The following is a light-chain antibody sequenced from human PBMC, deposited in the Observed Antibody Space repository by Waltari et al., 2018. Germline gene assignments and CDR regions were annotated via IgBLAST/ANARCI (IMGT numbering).Light chain of an antibody. V-gene: IGLV3-19*01. J-gene: IGLJ2*01. CDR3: SSRELSGHVV. Sequence: SSDLTQDPDVSVALGQPVRITCQGDIPSTYYGNWCRQKPGQAPELVIYGKNNRPSGIPDRFSASSSENTASLIITGAQAEDEADYYCSSRELSGHVVFGGGTRLTVL. CDR1: IPSTYY. CDR2: GKN.